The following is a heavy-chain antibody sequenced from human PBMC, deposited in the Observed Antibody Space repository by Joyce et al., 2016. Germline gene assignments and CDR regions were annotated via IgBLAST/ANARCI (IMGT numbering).Heavy chain of an antibody. J-gene: IGHJ4*02. CDR2: INPNSGGT. Sequence: QVQLVQSGAEVKKPGASVKVSGKTSGYSFNGYYVHWVRQAPGQGLEWMGWINPNSGGTKYAQNFQGRVTMTSDASISTAYMALSSLRSDDTAVYYCVRGIGDFWSGYYIDIDFWGQGTLVTVSS. V-gene: IGHV1-2*02. D-gene: IGHD3-3*01. CDR3: VRGIGDFWSGYYIDIDF. CDR1: GYSFNGYY.